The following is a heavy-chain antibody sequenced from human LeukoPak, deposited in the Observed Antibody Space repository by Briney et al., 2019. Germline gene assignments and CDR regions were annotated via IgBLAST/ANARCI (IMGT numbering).Heavy chain of an antibody. J-gene: IGHJ4*02. CDR1: GVSISTSNYY. V-gene: IGHV4-39*07. CDR3: ARVAPSTTFGVVTHRIFDY. CDR2: IYYSGST. D-gene: IGHD3-3*01. Sequence: SSETLSLTCTVSGVSISTSNYYWGWIRQPPGKGLDWIVSIYYSGSTYYSPSLKSRVTISVDTSKNQFSLSLTSVTAADTAMYYCARVAPSTTFGVVTHRIFDYWGQGTLVTVSS.